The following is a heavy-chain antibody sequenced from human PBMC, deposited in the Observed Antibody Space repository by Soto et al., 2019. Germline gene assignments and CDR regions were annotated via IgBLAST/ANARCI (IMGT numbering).Heavy chain of an antibody. D-gene: IGHD7-27*01. J-gene: IGHJ4*02. CDR1: GGSFSGYY. CDR2: INHSGST. V-gene: IGHV4-34*01. CDR3: ARGWGRIFDY. Sequence: QVQLQQWGAGLLKPSETLSLTCAVYGGSFSGYYWSWIRQPPGKGLEWLGEINHSGSTNYNPSLTRPVTLPIDPPKNPFALRLSSVPAADTAVYYCARGWGRIFDYWGQGTLVTVSS.